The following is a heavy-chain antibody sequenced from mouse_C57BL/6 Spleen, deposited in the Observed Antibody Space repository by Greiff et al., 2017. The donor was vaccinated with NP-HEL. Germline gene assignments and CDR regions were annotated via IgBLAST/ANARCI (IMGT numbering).Heavy chain of an antibody. CDR3: ARGMGFSTRVYFDY. D-gene: IGHD1-1*01. CDR2: IDPSDSYT. V-gene: IGHV1-69*01. Sequence: QVQLQQPGAELVMPGASVKLSCKASGYTFTSYWMHWVKQRPGQGLEWIGEIDPSDSYTNYNQKFKGKSTLTVDKSSSTAYMQLSSLTSEDSAVYYCARGMGFSTRVYFDYWGQGTTLTVSS. CDR1: GYTFTSYW. J-gene: IGHJ2*01.